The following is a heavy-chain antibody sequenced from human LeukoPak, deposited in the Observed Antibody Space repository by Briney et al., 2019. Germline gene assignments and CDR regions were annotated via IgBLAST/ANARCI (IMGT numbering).Heavy chain of an antibody. CDR1: GGTFSSYA. CDR2: INPNSGGT. J-gene: IGHJ4*02. V-gene: IGHV1-2*02. D-gene: IGHD3-22*01. Sequence: ASVKVSCKASGGTFSSYAISWVRQAPGQGLEWMGWINPNSGGTNYAQKFQGRVTMTRDTSISTAYMELSRLRSDDTAVYYCAREGGYYNFDYWGQGTLVTVSS. CDR3: AREGGYYNFDY.